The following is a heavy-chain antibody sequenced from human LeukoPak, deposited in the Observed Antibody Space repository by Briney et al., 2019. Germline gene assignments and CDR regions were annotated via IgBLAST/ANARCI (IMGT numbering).Heavy chain of an antibody. Sequence: GGSLRLSCAASGFTFSSYSMSWVRQAPAKGLEWVSAISGSGGSTYYADSVKGRFTISRDNSKNTLYLQMNSLRAEDTAVYYCAKAYCSWSYRAAFDIWGQGRMVSVSS. CDR3: AKAYCSWSYRAAFDI. CDR1: GFTFSSYS. J-gene: IGHJ3*02. CDR2: ISGSGGST. D-gene: IGHD1-26*01. V-gene: IGHV3-23*01.